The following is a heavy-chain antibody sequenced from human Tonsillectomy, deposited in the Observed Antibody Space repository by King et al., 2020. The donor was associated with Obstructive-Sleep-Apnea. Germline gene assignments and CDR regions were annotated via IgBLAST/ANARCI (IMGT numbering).Heavy chain of an antibody. CDR1: GGSISGYY. D-gene: IGHD6-19*01. J-gene: IGHJ4*02. CDR3: ARVPYIVGGTGYFDY. CDR2: IYYSGST. Sequence: VQLQESGPGLVKPSETLSLTCTVSGGSISGYYWSWIRQPPGKGLEWIAYIYYSGSTNYNPSLKSRVTISLDTSKNQFSLKLSSVTAADTAVYYCARVPYIVGGTGYFDYWGQGTLVTVSS. V-gene: IGHV4-59*01.